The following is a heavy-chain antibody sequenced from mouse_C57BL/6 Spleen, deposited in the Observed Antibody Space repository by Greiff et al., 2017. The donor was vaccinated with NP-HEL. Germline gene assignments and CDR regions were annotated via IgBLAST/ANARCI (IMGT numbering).Heavy chain of an antibody. Sequence: VQLKESGAELVKPGASVKLSCTASGFNIKDYYMHWVKQRTEQGLEWIGGIDPEDGETKYAPKFQGKATITADTSSNTAYLQLSSLTSEDAAVYYFAWVPNYDHYYFDYWGQGTTLTVSS. CDR3: AWVPNYDHYYFDY. D-gene: IGHD2-4*01. J-gene: IGHJ2*01. CDR1: GFNIKDYY. CDR2: IDPEDGET. V-gene: IGHV14-2*01.